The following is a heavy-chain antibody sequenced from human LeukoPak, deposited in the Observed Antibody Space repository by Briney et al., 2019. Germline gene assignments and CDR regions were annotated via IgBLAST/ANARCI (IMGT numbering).Heavy chain of an antibody. J-gene: IGHJ4*02. CDR3: ARGLSSGYYQGFDY. Sequence: ASVKVSCKASGYIFTSYGISWVRQAPGQGLEWMGWISAYNGNTNYAQKLQGRVTMTTDTSTSTAYMELRSLRSDDAAVYYCARGLSSGYYQGFDYWGQGTLVTVSS. D-gene: IGHD3-22*01. CDR2: ISAYNGNT. CDR1: GYIFTSYG. V-gene: IGHV1-18*01.